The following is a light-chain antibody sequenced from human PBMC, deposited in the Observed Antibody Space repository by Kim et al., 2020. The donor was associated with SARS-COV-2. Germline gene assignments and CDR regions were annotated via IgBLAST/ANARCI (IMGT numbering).Light chain of an antibody. CDR3: SSYAGSNNV. V-gene: IGLV2-8*01. Sequence: QSDTISCTGTSSDVGAYHYVSWYQQHPGKAPKLIIYDVNDRPSGVPHRFSGSKSGNTASLTVSGLQAEDEADYYCSSYAGSNNVFGTGTKVTVL. CDR2: DVN. J-gene: IGLJ1*01. CDR1: SSDVGAYHY.